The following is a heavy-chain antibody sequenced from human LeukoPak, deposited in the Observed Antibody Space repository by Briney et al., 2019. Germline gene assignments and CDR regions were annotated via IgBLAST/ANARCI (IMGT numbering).Heavy chain of an antibody. CDR3: ARDPPYSGSYYFNY. D-gene: IGHD1-26*01. CDR2: ISYDGSNK. Sequence: GRSLRLSCAASGFTSSSYAMHWVRQAPGKGLEWVAVISYDGSNKYYADSVKGRFTISRDNSKNTLYLQMNSLRAEDTAVYYCARDPPYSGSYYFNYWGQGTLVTVSS. V-gene: IGHV3-30-3*01. J-gene: IGHJ4*02. CDR1: GFTSSSYA.